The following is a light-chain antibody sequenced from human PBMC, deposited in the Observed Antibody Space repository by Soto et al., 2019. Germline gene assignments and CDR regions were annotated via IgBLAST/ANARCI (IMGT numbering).Light chain of an antibody. Sequence: EIVMTQSPATLSLSPGERATLSCRASQSVSGYLAWYQQKPGQAPRLLIYDASTRDTGIPARFSGSGSGTEFTLTISSLQSEDSAVYFCQQYNNWPRTFGQGTKLEIK. V-gene: IGKV3-15*01. CDR2: DAS. CDR1: QSVSGY. CDR3: QQYNNWPRT. J-gene: IGKJ2*01.